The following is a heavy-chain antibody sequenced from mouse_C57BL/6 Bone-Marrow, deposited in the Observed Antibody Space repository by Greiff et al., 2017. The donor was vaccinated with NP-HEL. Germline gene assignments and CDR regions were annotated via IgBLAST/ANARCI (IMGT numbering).Heavy chain of an antibody. Sequence: VQRVESGPGLVQPSQSLSITCTVSGFSLTSYGVHWVRQPPGKGLEWLGVIWSGGSTDYNAAFISRLSISKDNSKSQVFFKMNSLQADDTAIYYCAKGGAWFAYWGQGTLVTVSA. CDR2: IWSGGST. J-gene: IGHJ3*01. CDR1: GFSLTSYG. V-gene: IGHV2-4*01. CDR3: AKGGAWFAY.